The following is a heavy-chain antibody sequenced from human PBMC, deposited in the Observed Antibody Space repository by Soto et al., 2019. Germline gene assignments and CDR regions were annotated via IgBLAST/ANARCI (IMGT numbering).Heavy chain of an antibody. D-gene: IGHD6-13*01. CDR2: INPSGGST. Sequence: ASLKVSCKASGYTFTSYYMHWVRQAPGQGLEWMGIINPSGGSTSYAQKFQGRVTMTRDTSTSTVYMELSSLRSEDTAVYYCAIGIAAAGTAFDIWGQGTMVTVSS. V-gene: IGHV1-46*01. CDR1: GYTFTSYY. J-gene: IGHJ3*02. CDR3: AIGIAAAGTAFDI.